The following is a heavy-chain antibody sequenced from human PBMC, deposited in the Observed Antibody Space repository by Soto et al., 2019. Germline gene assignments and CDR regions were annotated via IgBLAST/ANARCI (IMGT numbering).Heavy chain of an antibody. V-gene: IGHV3-72*01. CDR1: GFTFSDHY. CDR2: TRNKANSYTT. CDR3: AVRYCSGGSCPGGYAFDI. D-gene: IGHD2-15*01. J-gene: IGHJ3*02. Sequence: EVQLVESGGGLVQPGGSLRLSCAASGFTFSDHYMDWVRQAPEKGLEWVGRTRNKANSYTTEYAASVKGRFTISRDDSKNSLYLQMNSLKTEDTAVYYCAVRYCSGGSCPGGYAFDIWGQGTMVTVSS.